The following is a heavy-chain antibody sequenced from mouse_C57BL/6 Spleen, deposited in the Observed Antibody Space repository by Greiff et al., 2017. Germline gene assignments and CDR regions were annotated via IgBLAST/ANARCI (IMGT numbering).Heavy chain of an antibody. Sequence: VQLQQSGTVLARPGASVKMSCKTSGYTFTSYWMHWVKQRPGQGLEWIGAIYPGNSDTSYNQKFKGKAKLTAVTSASTAYMELSSLTNEDSAVYYGTMGDYDDLDYWGQGTTLTVSS. CDR2: IYPGNSDT. V-gene: IGHV1-5*01. D-gene: IGHD2-4*01. CDR1: GYTFTSYW. CDR3: TMGDYDDLDY. J-gene: IGHJ2*01.